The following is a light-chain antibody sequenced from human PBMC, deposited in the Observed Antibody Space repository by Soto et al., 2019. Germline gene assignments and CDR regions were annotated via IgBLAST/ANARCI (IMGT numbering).Light chain of an antibody. CDR2: SAS. CDR3: QHFANLPLT. CDR1: QTVSSW. Sequence: DIQMTQSPATLSGSVGDRVTITCRASQTVSSWLACYQHKPGKAPKLLVYSASTLKSGVPSRFSGSRSGTDFTLTISSLQPQDISTYYCQHFANLPLTFGQGTRLEIK. J-gene: IGKJ5*01. V-gene: IGKV1-5*03.